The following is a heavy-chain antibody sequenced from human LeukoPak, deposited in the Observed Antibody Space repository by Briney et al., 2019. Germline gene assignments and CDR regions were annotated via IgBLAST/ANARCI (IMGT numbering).Heavy chain of an antibody. V-gene: IGHV4-34*01. CDR1: GGSFSGYY. CDR2: INHSGCP. J-gene: IGHJ6*02. Sequence: SDTLSLTCAVYGGSFSGYYWSWIREPPGKGREWIEEINHSGCPNYNPSLKCRVTISVDTSKNQFSLKLSTVTAADTAVYYSASSGYYEIYYYGMDVWGQRTTVTVSS. CDR3: ASSGYYEIYYYGMDV. D-gene: IGHD3-22*01.